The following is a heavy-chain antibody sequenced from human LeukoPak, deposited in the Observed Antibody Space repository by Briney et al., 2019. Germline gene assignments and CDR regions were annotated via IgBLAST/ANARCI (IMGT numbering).Heavy chain of an antibody. CDR2: IDTSGST. Sequence: SETLSLTCTVSGGSINNYFWSWIRQPAVKGLEWIGRIDTSGSTNYNPSLKSRVTMSVDTSKNQFSLKLSSVTAADTAVYYCARGGPPITIFGVVISWFDPWGQGTLVTVSS. CDR3: ARGGPPITIFGVVISWFDP. V-gene: IGHV4-4*07. J-gene: IGHJ5*02. D-gene: IGHD3-3*01. CDR1: GGSINNYF.